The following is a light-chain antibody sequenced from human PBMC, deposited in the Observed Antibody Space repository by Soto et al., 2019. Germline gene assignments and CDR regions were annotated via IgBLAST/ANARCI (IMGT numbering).Light chain of an antibody. V-gene: IGKV4-1*01. CDR3: MQRTQLPPT. CDR1: QTVFHSSSNKKY. CDR2: WAS. Sequence: IVMTQSPDSPAVALRERAMINWKSRQTVFHSSSNKKYLAWYQQKPGQPPKLLIYWASTRVSGVPDRFSGSGSGTDFTLEISRVETDDFGIYDGMQRTQLPPTFGQGTRLEIK. J-gene: IGKJ5*01.